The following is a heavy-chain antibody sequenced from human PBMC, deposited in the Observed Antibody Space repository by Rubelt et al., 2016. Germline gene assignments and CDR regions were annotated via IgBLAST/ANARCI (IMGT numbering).Heavy chain of an antibody. CDR3: EKITMIAIDAFDN. J-gene: IGHJ3*02. CDR2: ISGSGYNT. CDR1: GFTFSSYA. V-gene: IGHV3-23*04. D-gene: IGHD3-22*01. Sequence: EVQLVESGGGLVQPGGSLRLSCAASGFTFSSYAMSWVRQAPGKGLEWVSTISGSGYNTYYTDSAKGRFTISRDKSKNTQSLQMNSLRAEDKAVNYCEKITMIAIDAFDNWGKGTMVTVSS.